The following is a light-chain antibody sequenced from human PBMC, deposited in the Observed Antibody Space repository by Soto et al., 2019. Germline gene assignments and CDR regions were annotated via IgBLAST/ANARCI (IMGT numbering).Light chain of an antibody. J-gene: IGKJ4*01. Sequence: EIVMTQSPATLSVSPGERATVSCRASQSVSSNLAWYQQKPGQAPRLLIYGASTRAAGIPARFSGSRSGTEFTLTINSLQSEDFAVYYCQRYNNWPLTFGGGTKVDI. CDR1: QSVSSN. V-gene: IGKV3-15*01. CDR3: QRYNNWPLT. CDR2: GAS.